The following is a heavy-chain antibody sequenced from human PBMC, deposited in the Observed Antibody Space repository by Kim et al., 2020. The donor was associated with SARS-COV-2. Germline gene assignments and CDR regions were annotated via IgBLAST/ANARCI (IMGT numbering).Heavy chain of an antibody. V-gene: IGHV3-74*01. CDR1: GLTFRSYW. CDR3: ARRAYSSGWWYFDY. J-gene: IGHJ4*02. CDR2: INSDGSRT. D-gene: IGHD6-19*01. Sequence: GGSLRLSCAASGLTFRSYWMHWVRRGPGKGLVWVSRINSDGSRTSYADSVKGRFTISRDNAKNTLYLQMNSLRDEDTAVYYCARRAYSSGWWYFDYWGQGILVTVSS.